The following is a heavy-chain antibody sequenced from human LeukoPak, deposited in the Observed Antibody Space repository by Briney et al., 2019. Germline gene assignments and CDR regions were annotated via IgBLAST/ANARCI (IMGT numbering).Heavy chain of an antibody. V-gene: IGHV3-23*01. D-gene: IGHD2-21*02. Sequence: GGFLRLSCAASGFTFSSYAMSWVRQAPGKGLEWVSAISGSGGSTYYADSVKGRFTISRDNSKNTLYLQLNSLRVDDAAIYYCAKHRRSTLVTAYFDSWGRGTLVTVSS. CDR2: ISGSGGST. CDR3: AKHRRSTLVTAYFDS. CDR1: GFTFSSYA. J-gene: IGHJ4*02.